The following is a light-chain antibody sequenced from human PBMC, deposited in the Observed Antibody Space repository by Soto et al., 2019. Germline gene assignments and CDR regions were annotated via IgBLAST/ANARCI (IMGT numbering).Light chain of an antibody. CDR1: QSVSTN. J-gene: IGKJ1*01. CDR3: QQYTNWPPWT. Sequence: EIVMTQSPATLSVSPGERATLSCRASQSVSTNLAWYQQKPGRAPRLRIFGASTRATGIPARFSGSGSGPEFTLTINSLQSDDFAVYYCQQYTNWPPWTFGQGTKVDLK. V-gene: IGKV3-15*01. CDR2: GAS.